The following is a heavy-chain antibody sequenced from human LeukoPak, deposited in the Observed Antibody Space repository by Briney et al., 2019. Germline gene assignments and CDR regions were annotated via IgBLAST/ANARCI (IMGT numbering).Heavy chain of an antibody. J-gene: IGHJ4*02. CDR1: GFTFSNYA. D-gene: IGHD3/OR15-3a*01. V-gene: IGHV3-49*04. Sequence: QPGGSLRLSCAASGFTFSNYAMSWVRQAPGKGLEWLGVIRGKLYGGTTDYAASVEGRFTISRDDSKSIAYLQMNSLKADDTAVYYCTKDGPGRPDWWGQGTLVTVSS. CDR2: IRGKLYGGTT. CDR3: TKDGPGRPDW.